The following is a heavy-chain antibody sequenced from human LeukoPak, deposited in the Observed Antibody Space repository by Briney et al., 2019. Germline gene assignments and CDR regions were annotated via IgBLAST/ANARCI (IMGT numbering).Heavy chain of an antibody. D-gene: IGHD2-2*03. CDR1: GFTFSSYA. J-gene: IGHJ4*02. CDR2: ISGSGGST. V-gene: IGHV3-23*01. CDR3: AKGSGFDGYCSSTSCDPDFDY. Sequence: GGSLRLSCAASGFTFSSYAMSWVRQAPGKGLEWVSAISGSGGSTYYADPVKGRFTISRDNSKNTLYLQMNSLRAEDTAVYYCAKGSGFDGYCSSTSCDPDFDYWGQGTLVTVSP.